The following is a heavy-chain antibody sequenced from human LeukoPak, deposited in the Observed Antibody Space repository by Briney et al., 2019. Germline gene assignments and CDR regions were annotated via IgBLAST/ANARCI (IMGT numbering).Heavy chain of an antibody. CDR3: TRDSDSGSAYYYYMDV. CDR2: ITSGSSYI. Sequence: PGGSLRLSCAASGFTFSSYNMNWVRQAPGQGLEWVSSITSGSSYIYYADSVKGRFTISRENAKNSLYLQMNSLRAGDTAVYYCTRDSDSGSAYYYYMDVWGKGTTVTVSS. V-gene: IGHV3-21*01. CDR1: GFTFSSYN. D-gene: IGHD3-22*01. J-gene: IGHJ6*03.